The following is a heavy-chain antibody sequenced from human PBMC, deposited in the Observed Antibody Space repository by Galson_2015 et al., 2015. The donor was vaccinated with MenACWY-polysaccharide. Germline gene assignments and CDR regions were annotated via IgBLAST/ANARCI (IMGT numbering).Heavy chain of an antibody. CDR2: IRSCGTNT. V-gene: IGHV3-23*01. CDR3: AKDSTDFWSVAGRFDH. J-gene: IGHJ5*02. D-gene: IGHD3-3*01. CDR1: GFTFTSCA. Sequence: SLRLSCAASGFTFTSCAMSWVRQAPGKGLEWVSAIRSCGTNTYYADSVKGLFTISRDNSKNTLYLQMNSLRAEDTAVYYCAKDSTDFWSVAGRFDHWGQGTLVTVSS.